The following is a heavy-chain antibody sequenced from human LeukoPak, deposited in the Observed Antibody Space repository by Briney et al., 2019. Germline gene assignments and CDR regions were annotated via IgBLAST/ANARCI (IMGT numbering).Heavy chain of an antibody. CDR3: ARVVAAAGTTIDY. D-gene: IGHD6-13*01. CDR2: INPNSGGT. Sequence: GASVKVSCKTSGYTFTSYSINWVRQAPGQGLEWMGWINPNSGGTNYAQKFQGRVTMTRDTSISTAYMELSRLRSDDTAVYYCARVVAAAGTTIDYWGQGTLVTVSS. J-gene: IGHJ4*02. CDR1: GYTFTSYS. V-gene: IGHV1-2*02.